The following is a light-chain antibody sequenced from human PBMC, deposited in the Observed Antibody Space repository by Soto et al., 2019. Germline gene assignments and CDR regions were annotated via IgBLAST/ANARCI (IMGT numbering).Light chain of an antibody. V-gene: IGKV3-11*01. CDR2: DTS. CDR1: QSVRSY. Sequence: EIVLTQSPATLSLSPGERATLSCRASQSVRSYLAWYQQKPGQTPRLLIYDTSSRATGIPARFSGSGSGTDFTLTINSLEPEDFAVYYCQQRSNWQLTFGGGTKVEI. CDR3: QQRSNWQLT. J-gene: IGKJ4*01.